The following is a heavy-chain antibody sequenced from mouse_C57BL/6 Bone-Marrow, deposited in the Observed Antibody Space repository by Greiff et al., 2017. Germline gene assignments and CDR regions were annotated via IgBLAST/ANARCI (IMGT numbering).Heavy chain of an antibody. CDR3: ARYDYDGAY. CDR1: GYTFTSYW. CDR2: IDPSDSYP. D-gene: IGHD2-4*01. J-gene: IGHJ3*01. Sequence: QVQLKQPGAELVKPGASVKLSCKASGYTFTSYWMKWVKQRPGQGLEWIGEIDPSDSYPNYNQKFKGKATLTVDTASSTAYMQLSSLTSEDSAFDYCARYDYDGAYWGQGTLVTVSS. V-gene: IGHV1-50*01.